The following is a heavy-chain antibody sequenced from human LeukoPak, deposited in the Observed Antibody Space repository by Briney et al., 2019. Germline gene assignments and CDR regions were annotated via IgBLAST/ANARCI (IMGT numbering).Heavy chain of an antibody. CDR2: IYYSGST. V-gene: IGHV4-39*01. Sequence: SETLSLTCTVSGGSISSSSYYWGWIRQPPGKGLEWIGSIYYSGSTYYNPSLKSRVTISVDTSKNQFSLKLSSVTAADTAVYYCARQYCSSTSCYDDYWGQGTLVTVSS. CDR1: GGSISSSSYY. J-gene: IGHJ4*02. D-gene: IGHD2-2*01. CDR3: ARQYCSSTSCYDDY.